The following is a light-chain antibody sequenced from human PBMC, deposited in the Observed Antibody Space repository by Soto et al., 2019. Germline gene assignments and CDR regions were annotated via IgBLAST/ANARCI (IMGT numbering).Light chain of an antibody. Sequence: QPLLTHPRSVCGSPGQTVTISCTGTSSDAGGYNYVSWYQQHPGKAPKLMIYDVSRGPSGVPYRFSRSKSGNTASLTISGLQAEDEADYYCCSQAGSFDVFGTGTKVTLL. CDR3: CSQAGSFDV. V-gene: IGLV2-11*01. CDR1: SSDAGGYNY. CDR2: DVS. J-gene: IGLJ1*01.